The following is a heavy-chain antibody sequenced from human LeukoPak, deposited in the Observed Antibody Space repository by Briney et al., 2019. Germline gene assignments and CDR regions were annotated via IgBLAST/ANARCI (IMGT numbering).Heavy chain of an antibody. CDR3: AKDRGDYYDI. CDR1: GFTFSSYG. Sequence: GGSLRLSCAASGFTFSSYGMHLVRQAPGKGLEWVAFIRYDGSNKYYADSVKGRFTISRDNSKNTLYLQMNSLRAEDTAVYYCAKDRGDYYDIWGQGTLVTVSS. D-gene: IGHD3-22*01. CDR2: IRYDGSNK. J-gene: IGHJ4*02. V-gene: IGHV3-30*02.